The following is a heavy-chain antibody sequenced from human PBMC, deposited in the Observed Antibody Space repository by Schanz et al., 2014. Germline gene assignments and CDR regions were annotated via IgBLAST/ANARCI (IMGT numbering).Heavy chain of an antibody. CDR3: ARSRSGFYFDY. CDR2: ISHDGYST. J-gene: IGHJ4*02. V-gene: IGHV3-23*01. Sequence: EMQLLESGGGLIQPGGSLRLSCAASGFTFSTHAMSWVRQAPGKGLEYVSSISHDGYSTYYADSVKGRFTISRDNAKNSLYLQMNSLRAEDTAVYYCARSRSGFYFDYWGQGTLVTVSS. D-gene: IGHD1-26*01. CDR1: GFTFSTHA.